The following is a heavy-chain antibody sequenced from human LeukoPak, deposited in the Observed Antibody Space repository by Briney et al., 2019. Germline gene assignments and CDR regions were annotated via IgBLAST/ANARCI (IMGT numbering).Heavy chain of an antibody. Sequence: SETLSLTCAVYGGSFSSYYWGWIRQPPGKGLEWIGSIYYSGSTYYNPSLKSRVTISVDTSKNQFSLKLSSVTAADTAVYYCASRDSGSPTYGFDYWGQGTLATVSS. CDR3: ASRDSGSPTYGFDY. V-gene: IGHV4-39*01. D-gene: IGHD1-26*01. CDR1: GGSFSSYY. J-gene: IGHJ4*02. CDR2: IYYSGST.